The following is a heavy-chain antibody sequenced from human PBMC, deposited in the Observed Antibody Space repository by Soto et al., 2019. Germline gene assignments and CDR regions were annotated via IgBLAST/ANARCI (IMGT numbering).Heavy chain of an antibody. CDR1: GVTFDSCA. Sequence: EVQILESGGGLVQPGESLRLSCAASGVTFDSCAMSWVRQAPGKGLEWILGISGSGGSTYYADSVKGRFTISRDNSKNTVYLQMNSLRADDTAVYYCSKGKTSGWYYFDFWGQGTLVTVSS. D-gene: IGHD6-19*01. CDR3: SKGKTSGWYYFDF. J-gene: IGHJ4*02. V-gene: IGHV3-23*01. CDR2: ISGSGGST.